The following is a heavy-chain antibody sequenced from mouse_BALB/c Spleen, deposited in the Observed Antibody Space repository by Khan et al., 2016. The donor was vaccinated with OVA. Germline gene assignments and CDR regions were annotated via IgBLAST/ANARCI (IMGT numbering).Heavy chain of an antibody. D-gene: IGHD1-3*01. Sequence: QVQLKQSGAELVKPGASVKLSCKASGYTFTSYYMYWVKQRPGQGLEWIGEINPSDGGTNFNEKFKTKATLTVDRASSTTYMQLSSLTSEDSAVYYCTRGGFSSFAYWGQGTLVTVSA. V-gene: IGHV1S81*02. CDR1: GYTFTSYY. CDR3: TRGGFSSFAY. J-gene: IGHJ3*01. CDR2: INPSDGGT.